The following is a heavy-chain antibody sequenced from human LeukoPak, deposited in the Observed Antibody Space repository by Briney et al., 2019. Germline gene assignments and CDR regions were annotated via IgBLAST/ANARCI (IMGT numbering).Heavy chain of an antibody. Sequence: PGGSLRLSCAASGFTFSSTWMNWVRQAPGKGLEWVGRIKSKSDGGTIDYAAPVKGRFTISRDDSKNTLYLQMNSLRAEDTAVYYCARTQGVVGAADSWGQGTLVTVSS. D-gene: IGHD1-26*01. CDR3: ARTQGVVGAADS. V-gene: IGHV3-15*07. CDR2: IKSKSDGGTI. J-gene: IGHJ5*02. CDR1: GFTFSSTW.